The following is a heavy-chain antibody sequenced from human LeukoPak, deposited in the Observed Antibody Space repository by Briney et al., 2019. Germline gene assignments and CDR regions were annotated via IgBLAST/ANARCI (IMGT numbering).Heavy chain of an antibody. CDR1: GVSISPYY. CDR3: ARLSAAVPLEAFDL. CDR2: IHTRGSN. J-gene: IGHJ3*01. Sequence: PSETLSLTCSVSGVSISPYYWAWIRQPPGKGLEWIGDIHTRGSNNQYASLKSRVTITVDKSKNHFSLRPTSVPAADTGVYYCARLSAAVPLEAFDLWGQGTMVTVSS. V-gene: IGHV4-4*09.